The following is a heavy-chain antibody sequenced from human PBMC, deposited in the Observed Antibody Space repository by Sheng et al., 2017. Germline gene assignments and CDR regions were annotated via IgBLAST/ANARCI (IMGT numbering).Heavy chain of an antibody. D-gene: IGHD4-4*01. J-gene: IGHJ4*02. CDR1: GFTVSSHY. CDR2: IWFDGTKK. V-gene: IGHV3-33*08. Sequence: VQLVESGGGLIQPGGSLRLSCAASGFTVSSHYMSWVRQAPGKGLEWLAVIWFDGTKKFYSDSVMGRFTISRDNSKNTLFLQMNSVTADDTAVYYCARDQAGDMTTIYGFDYWGQGTLVAVSS. CDR3: ARDQAGDMTTIYGFDY.